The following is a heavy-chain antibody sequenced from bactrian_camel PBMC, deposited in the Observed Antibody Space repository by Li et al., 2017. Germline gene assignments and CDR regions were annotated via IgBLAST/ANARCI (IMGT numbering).Heavy chain of an antibody. Sequence: QVQLVESGGGLVQPGGSLRPSCAASEFAFRSYGMSWVRQAPGKGLEWVANIYSDGSRTYYADAVKGRFTISRDNAKNTLYLQMNSLETEDTAVYYCAADRGLRIGYAPPQYYWGQGTQVTVS. J-gene: IGHJ4*01. CDR3: AADRGLRIGYAPPQYY. V-gene: IGHV3-2*01. D-gene: IGHD5*01. CDR2: IYSDGSRT. CDR1: EFAFRSYG.